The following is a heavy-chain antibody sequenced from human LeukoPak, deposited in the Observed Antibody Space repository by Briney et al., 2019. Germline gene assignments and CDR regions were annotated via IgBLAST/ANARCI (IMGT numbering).Heavy chain of an antibody. Sequence: ASVKVSCKASGYTFTGYYIHWVRQAPGQGLEWMGWINPNSGGTNYAQKFQGRVTMTRDTSISTAYMELSRLRSDDTAVYYCARVYGDYENWFDPWGQGTLVTVSS. D-gene: IGHD4-17*01. CDR2: INPNSGGT. CDR1: GYTFTGYY. CDR3: ARVYGDYENWFDP. J-gene: IGHJ5*02. V-gene: IGHV1-2*02.